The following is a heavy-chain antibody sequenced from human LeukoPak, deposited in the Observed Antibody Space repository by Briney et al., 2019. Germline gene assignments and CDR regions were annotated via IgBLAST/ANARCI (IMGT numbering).Heavy chain of an antibody. CDR3: ARHYQLDC. D-gene: IGHD1-1*01. V-gene: IGHV3-48*03. CDR2: ISSGGGTI. J-gene: IGHJ4*02. Sequence: GGSLRLSCAASRFTFSSFDMNWVRQAPGKGPEWVSYISSGGGTIYYADSVKGRFTISRDNAKNTLYLQMNSLRAEDTAVYFCARHYQLDCWGQGTLVTVSS. CDR1: RFTFSSFD.